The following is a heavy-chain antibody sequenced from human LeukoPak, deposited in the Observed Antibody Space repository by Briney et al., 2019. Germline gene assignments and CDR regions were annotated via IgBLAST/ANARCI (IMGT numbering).Heavy chain of an antibody. CDR1: GYTFTIYG. CDR3: ARSFNYYHSSGYYAGFYFAY. V-gene: IGHV1-18*01. Sequence: GASVKVSGNASGYTFTIYGISWVRQAPGQGLEWKGLISAYAQKFQGRVTMTTDTSKSTAYMELRSLRSDDTAVYYCARSFNYYHSSGYYAGFYFAYWGQGTLVTVSS. CDR2: ISAY. D-gene: IGHD3-22*01. J-gene: IGHJ4*02.